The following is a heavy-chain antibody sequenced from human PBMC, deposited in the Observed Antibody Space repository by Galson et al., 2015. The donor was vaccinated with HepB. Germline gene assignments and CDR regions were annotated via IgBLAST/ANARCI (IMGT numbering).Heavy chain of an antibody. Sequence: SLRLSCAASGFTFSNYNMIWARLAPGKGLEWVSSISTTSSYIYYADSVKGRFTISRDNAKNSLYLQMNSLRAEGTAVYYCARDPPLGTPLDYWGQGTLVTVSS. V-gene: IGHV3-21*01. J-gene: IGHJ4*02. CDR1: GFTFSNYN. CDR2: ISTTSSYI. CDR3: ARDPPLGTPLDY. D-gene: IGHD7-27*01.